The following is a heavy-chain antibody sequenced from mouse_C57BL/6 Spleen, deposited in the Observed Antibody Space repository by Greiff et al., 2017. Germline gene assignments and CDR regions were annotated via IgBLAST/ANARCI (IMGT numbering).Heavy chain of an antibody. D-gene: IGHD1-1*02. CDR3: AREGGWYFEV. CDR1: GYAFSSSW. V-gene: IGHV1-82*01. J-gene: IGHJ1*03. Sequence: QVQLQQSGPELVKPGASVKISCKASGYAFSSSWMNWVKQRPGKGLEWIGRIYPGDGDTNYNGKFKGKATLTADKSSSTAYMQLSSLTSEDSAVYFCAREGGWYFEVWGTGTTVTVSS. CDR2: IYPGDGDT.